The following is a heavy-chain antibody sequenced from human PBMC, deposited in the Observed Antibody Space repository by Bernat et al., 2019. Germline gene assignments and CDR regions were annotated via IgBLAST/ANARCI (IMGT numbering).Heavy chain of an antibody. J-gene: IGHJ4*02. CDR2: ITDSGDNT. D-gene: IGHD6-13*01. CDR3: ARSVILATAGAGSRPSELDY. V-gene: IGHV3-23*01. CDR1: GFTFSNYA. Sequence: EVQLLESGGGLVQPGGSLRLACAASGFTFSNYAMSWVRQAPGRGLEWVSGITDSGDNTYYADSVKGRFTISRDNSKNTLYVQMISLRAEDTALYFCARSVILATAGAGSRPSELDYWGQGTLVIVSS.